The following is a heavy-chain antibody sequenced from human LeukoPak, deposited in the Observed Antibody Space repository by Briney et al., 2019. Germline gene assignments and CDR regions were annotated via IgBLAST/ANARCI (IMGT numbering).Heavy chain of an antibody. CDR2: INPNSGGT. Sequence: ASVKVSCKASGYTFTGYYMHWVRQAPGQGLEWMGWINPNSGGTNYAQKFQGRVTMTRDTSISTAYMELSRLRSDDTAVYYCAGEVPAAISYYYMDVWGKGTTVTVSS. CDR3: AGEVPAAISYYYMDV. D-gene: IGHD2-2*01. V-gene: IGHV1-2*02. CDR1: GYTFTGYY. J-gene: IGHJ6*03.